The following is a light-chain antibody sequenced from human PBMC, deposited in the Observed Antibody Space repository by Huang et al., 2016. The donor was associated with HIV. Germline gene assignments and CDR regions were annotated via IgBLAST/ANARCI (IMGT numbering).Light chain of an antibody. CDR2: LAS. Sequence: DIVMTQSPDSLVVSLGERATINCQSRQIISYNSNNKHYLAGYQQKPGQPPKLLIYLASTRESGGPDRVTGSGSGTDFTLTISSLQAEDVAVYYCQQYYNTPLTFGGGTKVEI. CDR1: QIISYNSNNKHY. V-gene: IGKV4-1*01. CDR3: QQYYNTPLT. J-gene: IGKJ4*01.